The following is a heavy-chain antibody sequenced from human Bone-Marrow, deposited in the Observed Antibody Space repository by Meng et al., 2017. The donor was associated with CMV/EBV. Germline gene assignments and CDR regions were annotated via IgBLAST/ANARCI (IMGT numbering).Heavy chain of an antibody. CDR2: ISSSSDYI. D-gene: IGHD1-26*01. V-gene: IGHV3-21*01. CDR1: GFPFSEYT. CDR3: ASLDAIGWDLFDY. Sequence: GESLKISCVASGFPFSEYTMTWVRQAPGKGLEWVSSISSSSDYIYYADSVKGRFTISRDNAKNSLYLQMNSLRAEDTAVYYCASLDAIGWDLFDYWGQG. J-gene: IGHJ4*02.